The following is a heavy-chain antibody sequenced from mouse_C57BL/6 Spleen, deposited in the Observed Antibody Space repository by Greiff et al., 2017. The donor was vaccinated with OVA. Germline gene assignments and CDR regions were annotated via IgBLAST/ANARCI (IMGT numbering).Heavy chain of an antibody. J-gene: IGHJ2*01. V-gene: IGHV1-55*01. Sequence: QVQLQQPGAELVKPGASVKMSCKASGYTFTSYWITWVKQRPGQGLEWIGDIYPGSGSTNYNEKFKSKATLTVDTSSSTAYMQLSSLTSEDSAVYYCARSLGTTVVAHFDCWGQGTTLTVAS. CDR1: GYTFTSYW. CDR2: IYPGSGST. D-gene: IGHD1-1*01. CDR3: ARSLGTTVVAHFDC.